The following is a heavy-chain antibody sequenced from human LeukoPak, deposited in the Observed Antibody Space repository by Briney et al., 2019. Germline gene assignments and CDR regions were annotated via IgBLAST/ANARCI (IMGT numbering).Heavy chain of an antibody. CDR3: AGPGVEEQWLVTPLDY. CDR1: GYTFTGYY. Sequence: ASVKVSCKASGYTFTGYYMHWVRQAPGQGLEWMGWINPNSGGTNYAQKFQGRVTMTRDTSISTAYMELSRLRSDDTAVYYCAGPGVEEQWLVTPLDYWGQGTLVTVSS. D-gene: IGHD6-19*01. CDR2: INPNSGGT. V-gene: IGHV1-2*02. J-gene: IGHJ4*02.